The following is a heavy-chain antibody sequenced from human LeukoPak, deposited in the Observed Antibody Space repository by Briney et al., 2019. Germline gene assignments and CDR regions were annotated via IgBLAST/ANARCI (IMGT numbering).Heavy chain of an antibody. CDR3: AKIPAGSSIPWFDP. J-gene: IGHJ5*02. V-gene: IGHV3-23*01. D-gene: IGHD6-6*01. CDR1: GFTFSSYA. Sequence: GGSLRLSCAASGFTFSSYAMSWVRQAPGKGLEWVSAISGSGVSTYYADSVKGRFTISRDNSKNTLYLQMNSLRAEDTAVYYCAKIPAGSSIPWFDPWGQGTLVTVSS. CDR2: ISGSGVST.